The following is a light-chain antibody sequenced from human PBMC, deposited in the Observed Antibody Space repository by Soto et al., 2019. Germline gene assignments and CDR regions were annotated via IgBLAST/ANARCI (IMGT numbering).Light chain of an antibody. V-gene: IGKV3D-20*02. J-gene: IGKJ5*01. CDR1: QSVSSSY. CDR3: QQRSSWPIT. CDR2: DAS. Sequence: EIVMTQSPATLSVSPGERATLSCRASQSVSSSYLAWYQQKPGQAPRLLINDASRRATGIPDRFSGSGSGADFTLTISSLEPEDFAVYYCQQRSSWPITVGQGTRLEIK.